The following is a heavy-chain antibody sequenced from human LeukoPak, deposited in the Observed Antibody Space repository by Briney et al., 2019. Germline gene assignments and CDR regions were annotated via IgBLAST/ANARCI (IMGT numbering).Heavy chain of an antibody. D-gene: IGHD3/OR15-3a*01. CDR3: AKEGWTTAGAFDI. CDR1: GFTFSSYG. V-gene: IGHV3-30*02. Sequence: GGSLRLSCAASGFTFSSYGMHWVRQAPGKGLEWVAFVRYDGSSIYADSVKGRFTISRDDSKNTLYLQMNSLRAEDTAVYYCAKEGWTTAGAFDIWGQGTMVTVSS. J-gene: IGHJ3*02. CDR2: VRYDGSSI.